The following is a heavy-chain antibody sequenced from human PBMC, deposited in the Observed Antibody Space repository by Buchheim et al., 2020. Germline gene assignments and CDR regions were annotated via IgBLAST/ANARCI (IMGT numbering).Heavy chain of an antibody. Sequence: QVQLQESGPGLVKPSETLSLTCTVSGGSISSYYWSWIRQPPGKGLEWIGYIYYSGSTNYNPSLKSRVTISVDTSKNQFSLKLSSVTAADTAVYYCARAGSGWYGGFDPWGQGTL. CDR3: ARAGSGWYGGFDP. J-gene: IGHJ5*02. V-gene: IGHV4-59*01. CDR1: GGSISSYY. D-gene: IGHD6-19*01. CDR2: IYYSGST.